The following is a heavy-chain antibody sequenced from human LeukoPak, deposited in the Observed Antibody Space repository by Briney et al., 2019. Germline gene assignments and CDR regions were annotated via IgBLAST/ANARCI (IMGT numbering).Heavy chain of an antibody. CDR3: ALRYSGSYNDY. CDR1: GYSFTDYW. CDR2: IYPGDSDT. V-gene: IGHV5-51*01. Sequence: GESLKISCEASGYSFTDYWIGWVRQTRGKGLEWMGIIYPGDSDTRYSPSFQGQVTISADKSISTAYLQWSSLRASDTAMYYCALRYSGSYNDYWGQGTLVTVSS. J-gene: IGHJ4*02. D-gene: IGHD1-26*01.